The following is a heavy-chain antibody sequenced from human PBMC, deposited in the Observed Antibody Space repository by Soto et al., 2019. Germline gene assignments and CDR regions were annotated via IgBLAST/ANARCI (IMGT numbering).Heavy chain of an antibody. CDR2: INHSGST. CDR3: ARVKSSSWYRGWFDP. J-gene: IGHJ5*02. V-gene: IGHV4-34*01. D-gene: IGHD6-13*01. CDR1: GGSFSGYY. Sequence: SETLSLTCAVYGGSFSGYYWSWIRQPPGKGLEWIGEINHSGSTNYNPSLKSRVTISVDTSKNQFSLKLSSVTAADTAVYYCARVKSSSWYRGWFDPWGQGTLVTVSS.